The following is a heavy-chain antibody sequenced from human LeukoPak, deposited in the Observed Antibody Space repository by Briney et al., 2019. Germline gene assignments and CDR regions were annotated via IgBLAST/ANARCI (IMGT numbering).Heavy chain of an antibody. CDR3: AKSTSPIGYDFWSGYYSVDGAFDI. J-gene: IGHJ3*02. CDR1: GFTFSSYG. CDR2: ISYDGSNK. V-gene: IGHV3-30*18. D-gene: IGHD3-3*01. Sequence: GGSLRLSCAASGFTFSSYGMHWVRQAPGKGLEWVAVISYDGSNKYYADSVKGRFTISRDNSKNTLYLQMNSLRAEDTAVYYCAKSTSPIGYDFWSGYYSVDGAFDIWGQGTMVTVSS.